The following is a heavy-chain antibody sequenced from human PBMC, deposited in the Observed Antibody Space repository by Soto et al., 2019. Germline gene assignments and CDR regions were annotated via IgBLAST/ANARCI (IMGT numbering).Heavy chain of an antibody. J-gene: IGHJ5*02. CDR1: GGSISSYY. D-gene: IGHD3-16*02. V-gene: IGHV4-59*01. CDR3: AGTGGGRYDYIWGSYRSWFDP. CDR2: IYYSGST. Sequence: QVQLQESGPGLVKPSETLSLTCTVSGGSISSYYWSWIRQPPGKGLEWIGYIYYSGSTNYNPSLKRRVTLSEDTSMNRFSRKLSSVTAEDTVVYYCAGTGGGRYDYIWGSYRSWFDPWGQGTLVTVSS.